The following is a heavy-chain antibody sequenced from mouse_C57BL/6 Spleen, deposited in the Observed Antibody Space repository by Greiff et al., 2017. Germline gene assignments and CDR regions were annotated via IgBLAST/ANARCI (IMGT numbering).Heavy chain of an antibody. V-gene: IGHV1-82*01. CDR2: IYPGDGDT. CDR3: ARYDGYDGDVLYYYAMDY. J-gene: IGHJ4*01. Sequence: VQVVESGPELVKPGASVKISCKASGYAFSSSWMNWVKQRPGKGLEWIGRIYPGDGDTNYNGKFKGKATLPADKSSSTAYMQLSSLTSEDSAVYFCARYDGYDGDVLYYYAMDYWGQGTSVTVSS. CDR1: GYAFSSSW. D-gene: IGHD2-3*01.